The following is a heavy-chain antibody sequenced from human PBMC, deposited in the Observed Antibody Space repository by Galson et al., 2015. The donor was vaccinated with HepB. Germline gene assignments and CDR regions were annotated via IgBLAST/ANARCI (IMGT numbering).Heavy chain of an antibody. Sequence: GKALEWLARIEWDNKKFYSASLKTRLTISKDTSKNQVVLTLTNVDPVDTATYYCVRIGPAAVDSWGLGTLVTVSS. CDR2: IEWDNKK. CDR3: VRIGPAAVDS. V-gene: IGHV2-70*04. D-gene: IGHD6-13*01. J-gene: IGHJ5*02.